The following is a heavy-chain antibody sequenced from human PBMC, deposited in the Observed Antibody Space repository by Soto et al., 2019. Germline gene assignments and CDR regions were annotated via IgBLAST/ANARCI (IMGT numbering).Heavy chain of an antibody. V-gene: IGHV4-30-4*01. J-gene: IGHJ5*02. CDR2: INHRGTI. Sequence: SETLSLTCTVSGGSISIGDYYLSWIRQPPGKGLEWIGFINHRGTINYNPSLRSRVTISIDTSKNEFSLNLRSVTAADTAVYYCARRSNDMEGRRFDPWGQGTLVTLSS. D-gene: IGHD2-8*01. CDR1: GGSISIGDYY. CDR3: ARRSNDMEGRRFDP.